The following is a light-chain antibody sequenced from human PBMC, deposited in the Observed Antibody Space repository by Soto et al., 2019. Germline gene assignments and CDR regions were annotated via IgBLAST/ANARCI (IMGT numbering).Light chain of an antibody. V-gene: IGKV3-11*01. CDR3: QRRSNWSTT. CDR1: QSVSSY. Sequence: EIVLAQSPGTLTLSPGERGTLSCRARQSVSSYLAWYQQKPGQPPRLLIYDASNRATGIPARFSGSGSGTDFTLTISSLEPEDFAVYYCQRRSNWSTTFGQGTKVDIK. CDR2: DAS. J-gene: IGKJ1*01.